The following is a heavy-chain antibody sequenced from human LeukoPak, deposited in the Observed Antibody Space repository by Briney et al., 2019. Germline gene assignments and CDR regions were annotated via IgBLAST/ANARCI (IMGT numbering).Heavy chain of an antibody. CDR1: GFTFSTYG. CDR2: ISNSGGSI. V-gene: IGHV3-48*04. D-gene: IGHD5-18*01. J-gene: IGHJ4*02. Sequence: PGRSLRLSCAASGFTFSTYGMHWVRQAPGKGLEWVSYISNSGGSIYYADSVKGRFTISRDNAKNSLYLQMNSLRAEDTAVYYCARDLTRGLGTNVDTAQGYWGQGTLVTVSS. CDR3: ARDLTRGLGTNVDTAQGY.